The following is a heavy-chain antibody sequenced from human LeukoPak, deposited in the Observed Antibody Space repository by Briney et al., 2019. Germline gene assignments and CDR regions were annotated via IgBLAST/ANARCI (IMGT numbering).Heavy chain of an antibody. J-gene: IGHJ6*02. Sequence: GESLKISCKGSGYSFTSYWIGWVRQMPGKGLEWMGIIYPGDSDTRYSPSFQGQVTISADKSISTAYLQWSSLKASDTAMYYCASTDPYYYGSGSPHYYYYGMDVWGQGTTVTVSS. CDR1: GYSFTSYW. CDR2: IYPGDSDT. D-gene: IGHD3-10*01. V-gene: IGHV5-51*01. CDR3: ASTDPYYYGSGSPHYYYYGMDV.